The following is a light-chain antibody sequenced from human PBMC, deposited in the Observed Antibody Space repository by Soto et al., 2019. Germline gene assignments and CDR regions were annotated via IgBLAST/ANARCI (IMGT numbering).Light chain of an antibody. V-gene: IGLV2-14*01. Sequence: QSALTQPASVSGCPGQSITISGTGTTSDVGGYNYVSWYQDHPDKATELMIYEVSNRPSGVSNRFSGSKSGNTASLTISGLQTADEADYYCSSYTSGSTLVFGTGTKVTVL. CDR3: SSYTSGSTLV. J-gene: IGLJ1*01. CDR1: TSDVGGYNY. CDR2: EVS.